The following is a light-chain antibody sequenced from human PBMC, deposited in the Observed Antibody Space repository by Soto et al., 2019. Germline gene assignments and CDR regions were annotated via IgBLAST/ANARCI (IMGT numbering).Light chain of an antibody. CDR2: GAS. V-gene: IGKV3-20*01. CDR1: QSVSSSY. J-gene: IGKJ2*01. Sequence: EIVLTQSPGTLSLSPGERATLSCRASQSVSSSYLAWYQQKPGQAPRLLIYGASSRATGIPDRFSGSGSGTDFTATISRLEPEDFAVYYYQQGSTFGQGTKLEIK. CDR3: QQGST.